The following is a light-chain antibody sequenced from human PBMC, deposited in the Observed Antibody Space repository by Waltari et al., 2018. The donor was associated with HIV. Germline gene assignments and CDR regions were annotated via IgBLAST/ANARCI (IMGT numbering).Light chain of an antibody. V-gene: IGLV2-14*01. CDR2: DVT. CDR3: STHTTNDTLE. Sequence: QSALTQPASVSGSPGQSVTISCTGTLSHFGLYTFFSWYQHYHCNVPKVIIYDVTSRPSGVPHRFSGSRSGNTASLTISGLQVDDEAVYYCSTHTTNDTLEFGGGTKLTVL. J-gene: IGLJ2*01. CDR1: LSHFGLYTF.